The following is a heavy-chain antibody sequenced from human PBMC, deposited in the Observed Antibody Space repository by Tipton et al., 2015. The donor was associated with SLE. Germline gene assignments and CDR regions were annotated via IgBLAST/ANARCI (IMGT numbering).Heavy chain of an antibody. Sequence: SLRLSCAASGFTFNFHAMTWVRQAPGKGLEWVSGLSGGRTYYADFVKGRFSISRDNSKNTLYLQMNSLRAEDTAIYYCAMRRGTADAFSYFDYWGQGVLVTVSS. CDR1: GFTFNFHA. V-gene: IGHV3-23*01. D-gene: IGHD1/OR15-1a*01. CDR3: AMRRGTADAFSYFDY. CDR2: LSGGRT. J-gene: IGHJ4*02.